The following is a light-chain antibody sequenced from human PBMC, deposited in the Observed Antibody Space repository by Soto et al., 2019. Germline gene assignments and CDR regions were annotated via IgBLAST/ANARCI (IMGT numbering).Light chain of an antibody. Sequence: EIVMTQSPATLSVSPGERATLSCRASQSVRGNLAWYQQKPGQSPRLLIYGASSRATGIPARFSGSGSGTEFTLTISSLQSEDFAVYYCQQYNNWPFITFGQGTRVEIK. CDR1: QSVRGN. CDR3: QQYNNWPFIT. J-gene: IGKJ5*01. CDR2: GAS. V-gene: IGKV3-15*01.